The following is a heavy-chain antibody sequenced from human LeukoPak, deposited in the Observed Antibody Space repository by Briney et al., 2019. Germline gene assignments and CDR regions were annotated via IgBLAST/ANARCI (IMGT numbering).Heavy chain of an antibody. D-gene: IGHD1-26*01. CDR2: IKSDGSST. Sequence: GGSLRLSCAASGFTFSSYWMHWVRQAPGKGLVWVSCIKSDGSSTNYADSVKGRFTISRDSAKNTLYLQMNSLRAEDTAVYYCARGPGATSSFIFDYWGQGTLVTVSS. V-gene: IGHV3-74*01. CDR1: GFTFSSYW. J-gene: IGHJ4*02. CDR3: ARGPGATSSFIFDY.